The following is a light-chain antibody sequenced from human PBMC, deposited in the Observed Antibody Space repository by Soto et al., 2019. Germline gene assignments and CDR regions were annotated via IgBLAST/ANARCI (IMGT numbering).Light chain of an antibody. Sequence: QSALTQPPSVSASPGQSVTISCTGTSSDVGSYDRVSWYQQPPGTAPKLIIYEVSNRPSGVPDRFSGSKSGNTASLTISGLQAEDEADYFCASYTTSSAFVVFGGGTKLTVL. J-gene: IGLJ2*01. V-gene: IGLV2-18*02. CDR2: EVS. CDR3: ASYTTSSAFVV. CDR1: SSDVGSYDR.